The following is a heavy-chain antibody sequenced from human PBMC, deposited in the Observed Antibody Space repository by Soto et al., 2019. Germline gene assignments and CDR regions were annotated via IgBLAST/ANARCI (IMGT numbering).Heavy chain of an antibody. CDR1: GVPLSTYY. CDR3: VREAYIAYGHAIDY. CDR2: NYHSGTT. Sequence: SETLSLTCAVSGVPLSTYYWSWIRQPPGKGLEWIGYNYHSGTTNYNPSLKSRVTISVDTSKNQFSLRLTSVTAADTAIYYCVREAYIAYGHAIDYWGQGTLVTVSS. J-gene: IGHJ4*02. D-gene: IGHD4-17*01. V-gene: IGHV4-59*01.